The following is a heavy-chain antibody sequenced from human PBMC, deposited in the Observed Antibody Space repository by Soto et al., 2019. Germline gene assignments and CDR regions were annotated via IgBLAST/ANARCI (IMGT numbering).Heavy chain of an antibody. D-gene: IGHD4-4*01. CDR1: GFSFSSAW. CDR3: ARDRAYSRFDY. V-gene: IGHV3-7*03. J-gene: IGHJ4*02. CDR2: MNEDGSER. Sequence: ESGGGLVQPGGSLRLSCAVSGFSFSSAWMTWIRQAPGKRLERVAIMNEDGSERYYVDSVKGRFTISRDNAKNALFLQMNSLRVEDTAVYFCARDRAYSRFDYWGQGSLVTVSS.